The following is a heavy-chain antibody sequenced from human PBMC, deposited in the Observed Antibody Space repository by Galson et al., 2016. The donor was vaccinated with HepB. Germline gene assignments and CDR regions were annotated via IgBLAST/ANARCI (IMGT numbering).Heavy chain of an antibody. CDR2: IYHTGSS. J-gene: IGHJ4*02. Sequence: WIRQRPGEGLEWIAYIYHTGSSHSNPSLKSRLTISVDTPKNQFSLNLSSVTAADTAVYFCARDASRGFRSGYGGGIDYWGQGTLVTVSS. D-gene: IGHD3-9*01. CDR3: ARDASRGFRSGYGGGIDY. V-gene: IGHV4-31*02.